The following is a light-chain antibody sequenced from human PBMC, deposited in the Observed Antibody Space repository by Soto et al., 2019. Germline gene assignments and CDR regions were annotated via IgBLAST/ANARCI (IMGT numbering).Light chain of an antibody. Sequence: QSVLTQPRSVSGSPGQSVSISCTGTSSDVGGYNYVSWYQQHPGKAPNLMIYDVTKRPSGVPDRFSGSKSGNTASLTISGLQIEDEADYYCCSYAGSYTVLFGGGTKLTVL. J-gene: IGLJ2*01. CDR1: SSDVGGYNY. CDR2: DVT. V-gene: IGLV2-11*01. CDR3: CSYAGSYTVL.